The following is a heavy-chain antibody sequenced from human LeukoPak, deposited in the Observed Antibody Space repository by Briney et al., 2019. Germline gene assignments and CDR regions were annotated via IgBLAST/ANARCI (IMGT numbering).Heavy chain of an antibody. V-gene: IGHV3-23*01. Sequence: PGGSLRLSCAASGFTFSIYAMNWARQAPGEGLEWVSALRGSGGRPYYADSVKGRFTISRDNSKNTLYLQMNSLRAEDTAVYYCAKGYYYDSSGYYWNRGPADYWGQGTLVTVSS. CDR1: GFTFSIYA. J-gene: IGHJ4*02. CDR2: LRGSGGRP. D-gene: IGHD3-22*01. CDR3: AKGYYYDSSGYYWNRGPADY.